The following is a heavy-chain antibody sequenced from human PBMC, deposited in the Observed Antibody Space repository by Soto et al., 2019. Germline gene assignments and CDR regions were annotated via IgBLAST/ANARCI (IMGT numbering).Heavy chain of an antibody. CDR3: ARGRGWLDP. CDR2: SYHTGST. D-gene: IGHD3-10*01. Sequence: LSLTCAVSGVSITTYYWSWFRQPPGKGLEWIGNSYHTGSTNYNPSLKSRVTISVDTSKSEFSLHMTSVTAADTAVYFCARGRGWLDPWGQGTLVTVSS. CDR1: GVSITTYY. J-gene: IGHJ5*02. V-gene: IGHV4-59*01.